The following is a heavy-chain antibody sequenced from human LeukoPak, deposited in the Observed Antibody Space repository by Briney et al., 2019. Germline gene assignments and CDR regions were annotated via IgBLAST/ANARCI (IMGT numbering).Heavy chain of an antibody. CDR1: GGSINSYY. D-gene: IGHD6-13*01. Sequence: SETLSLTCTVSGGSINSYYWSWIRQPPGKGLEWIGYISYSVSTNYNPSLKSRVTISVDTSKNQFSLNLSSVTTADTAVYYCAGRVDSSNWDYWGQGTLVTVSS. V-gene: IGHV4-59*01. CDR2: ISYSVST. J-gene: IGHJ4*02. CDR3: AGRVDSSNWDY.